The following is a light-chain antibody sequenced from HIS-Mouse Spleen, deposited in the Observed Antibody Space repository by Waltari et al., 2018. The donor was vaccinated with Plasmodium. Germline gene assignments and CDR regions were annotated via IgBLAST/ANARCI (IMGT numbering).Light chain of an antibody. J-gene: IGLJ3*02. V-gene: IGLV3-10*01. CDR2: EDS. CDR3: YSTDSSGNHRV. CDR1: ALPKKY. Sequence: SYELTQPPSVSVSPGHTARTTSSEDALPKKYAYWYQQKSGQAPVLVIYEDSKRPSGIPERFSGSSSGTMATLTISGAQVEDEADYYCYSTDSSGNHRVFGGGTKLTVL.